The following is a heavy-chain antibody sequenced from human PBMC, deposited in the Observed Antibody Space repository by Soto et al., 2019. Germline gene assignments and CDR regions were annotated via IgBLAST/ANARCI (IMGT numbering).Heavy chain of an antibody. CDR1: GYTFTGHY. J-gene: IGHJ6*02. D-gene: IGHD6-6*01. CDR3: ARGGIAARPSFDGMDV. V-gene: IGHV1-2*02. CDR2: INPNSGGT. Sequence: ASVKVSCKASGYTFTGHYMHWVRQAPGQGLEWMGWINPNSGGTNYAQKFQGRVTMTRDTSISTAYMELSRLKSDDTAVYYCARGGIAARPSFDGMDVWGQGTTVTVSS.